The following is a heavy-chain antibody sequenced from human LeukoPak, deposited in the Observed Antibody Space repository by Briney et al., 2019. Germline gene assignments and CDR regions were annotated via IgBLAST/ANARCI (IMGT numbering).Heavy chain of an antibody. CDR3: AKMWGSFSGYFDS. CDR1: GFTFSSYA. J-gene: IGHJ4*02. V-gene: IGHV3-23*01. CDR2: ISGSGANT. Sequence: GGSLRLSCAASGFTFSSYAMSWVRQAPGKGLEWVSAISGSGANTYYADSVKGRFTISRDNSNNTLYLQMNSLRAEDTALYYCAKMWGSFSGYFDSWGQGTLVTVSS. D-gene: IGHD3-16*01.